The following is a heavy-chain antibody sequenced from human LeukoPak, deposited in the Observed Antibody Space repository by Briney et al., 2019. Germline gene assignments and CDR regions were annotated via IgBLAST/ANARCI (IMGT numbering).Heavy chain of an antibody. V-gene: IGHV3-66*01. Sequence: PGGSLRLSCAASGFTFSNYGMNWVRQAPGKGLEWVSVIYSGGSTYYADSVKGRFTISRDNSKNTLYLQMNSLRAEDTAVYYCAREGITMTPDYWGQGTLVTVSS. J-gene: IGHJ4*02. CDR3: AREGITMTPDY. CDR2: IYSGGST. D-gene: IGHD3-22*01. CDR1: GFTFSNYG.